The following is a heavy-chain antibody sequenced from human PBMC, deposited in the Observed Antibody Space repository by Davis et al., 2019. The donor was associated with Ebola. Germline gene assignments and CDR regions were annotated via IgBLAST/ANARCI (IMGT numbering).Heavy chain of an antibody. Sequence: ASVKVSCKASGYTFTSYYMHWVRQAPGQGLEWMGIINPSGGSTSYAQKFQGRVTMTRDTSISTAYMELSRLRSDDTVVYYCARESSSGTDAFDIWGQGTMVTVSS. V-gene: IGHV1-46*01. D-gene: IGHD3-22*01. CDR2: INPSGGST. J-gene: IGHJ3*02. CDR1: GYTFTSYY. CDR3: ARESSSGTDAFDI.